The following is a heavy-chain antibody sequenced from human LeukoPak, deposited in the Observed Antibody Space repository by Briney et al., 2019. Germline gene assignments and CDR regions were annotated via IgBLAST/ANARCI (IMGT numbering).Heavy chain of an antibody. CDR3: ATDEGWPTEYFQH. D-gene: IGHD6-19*01. CDR2: IYRDGST. CDR1: GYSIISGYH. J-gene: IGHJ1*01. V-gene: IGHV4-38-2*02. Sequence: PSETLSLTCSVSGYSIISGYHWAWIRQPPGKGLEWIWSIYRDGSTYYNPSLKSRITMSVDTSKNQFSLEVNSVTAADTAVYYCATDEGWPTEYFQHWGQGTLVTVSS.